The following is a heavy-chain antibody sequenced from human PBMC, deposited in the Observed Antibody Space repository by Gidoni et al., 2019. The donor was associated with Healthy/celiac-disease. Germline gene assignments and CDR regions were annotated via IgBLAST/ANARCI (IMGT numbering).Heavy chain of an antibody. CDR3: ARDRKGSGSFSLYSYYFDY. D-gene: IGHD3-10*01. Sequence: QVQLVESGGGVVQPGRSLRLSCAASGFTFSSYGMHWVRQAPGKGLERVAVIWYDGSNKYYADSVKGRFTISRDNSKNTLYLQMNSRRAEDTAVYYCARDRKGSGSFSLYSYYFDYWGQVTLVTVSS. J-gene: IGHJ4*02. V-gene: IGHV3-33*01. CDR2: IWYDGSNK. CDR1: GFTFSSYG.